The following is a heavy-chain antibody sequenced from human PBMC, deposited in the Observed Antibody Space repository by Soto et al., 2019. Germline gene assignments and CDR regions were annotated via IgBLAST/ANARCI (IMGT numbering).Heavy chain of an antibody. D-gene: IGHD5-12*01. Sequence: GGSLRLSCTASGFTFGDYAMSWFRQAPGKGLEWVGFIRSKAYGGTTEYAASVKGRFTISRDDSKSIAYLQMNSLKTEDTAVYYCTRDDRKWHLGFDYWGQGTLVTVSS. CDR3: TRDDRKWHLGFDY. CDR1: GFTFGDYA. CDR2: IRSKAYGGTT. V-gene: IGHV3-49*03. J-gene: IGHJ4*02.